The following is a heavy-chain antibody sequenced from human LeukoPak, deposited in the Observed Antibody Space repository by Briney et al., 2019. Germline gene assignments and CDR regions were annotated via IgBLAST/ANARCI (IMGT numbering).Heavy chain of an antibody. CDR3: ETDVGQLWLCLDR. Sequence: GASVRVSCKVSGYTLTGRSMHGVRQAPGKGLEWMGGFDPGHGETVSAQKFRGRLTMTEDTSTDTACMEMSSMRSDDTAVYYCETDVGQLWLCLDRWGQGTLVTVSS. CDR1: GYTLTGRS. J-gene: IGHJ5*02. D-gene: IGHD2-8*02. V-gene: IGHV1-24*01. CDR2: FDPGHGET.